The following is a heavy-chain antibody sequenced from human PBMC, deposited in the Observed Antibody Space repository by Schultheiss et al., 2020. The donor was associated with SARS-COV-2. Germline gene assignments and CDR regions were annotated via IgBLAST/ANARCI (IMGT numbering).Heavy chain of an antibody. CDR2: INPNSGGT. J-gene: IGHJ5*02. D-gene: IGHD2-2*02. Sequence: ASVKVSCKASGYTFTGYYMHWVRQAPGQGLEWMGWINPNSGGTNYAQKFQGRVTMTRDTSISTAYMELSRLRSDDTAVYYCARALGSPYTSPRFDPWGQGTLVTVSS. V-gene: IGHV1-2*02. CDR3: ARALGSPYTSPRFDP. CDR1: GYTFTGYY.